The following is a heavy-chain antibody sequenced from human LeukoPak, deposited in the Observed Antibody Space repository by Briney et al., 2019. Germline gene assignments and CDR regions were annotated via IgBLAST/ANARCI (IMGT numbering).Heavy chain of an antibody. J-gene: IGHJ4*02. D-gene: IGHD2-21*01. CDR2: ISSNGNYL. CDR1: GFTFSRYT. CDR3: AGDSAYPLDQ. V-gene: IGHV3-21*06. Sequence: GGSLRLSCAASGFTFSRYTMNWVRPAPGKGLEWVSSISSNGNYLYYADSVKGRFTISRDNAKNSLYLQMNSLRVEDTALYYCAGDSAYPLDQWRQGTLVTVSS.